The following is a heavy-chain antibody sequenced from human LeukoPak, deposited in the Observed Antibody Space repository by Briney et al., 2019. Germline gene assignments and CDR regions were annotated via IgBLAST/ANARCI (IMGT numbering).Heavy chain of an antibody. D-gene: IGHD3-22*01. Sequence: SETLSLTCTVSGGSTSSYYWSWIRQPPGKGQEWIGYIYYSGSTNYNPSLKSRVTISVDTSKNQFSLKLSSVTAADTAVYYCARWYYDSSGYFYYFDYWGQGTLVTVSS. CDR3: ARWYYDSSGYFYYFDY. CDR2: IYYSGST. V-gene: IGHV4-59*01. CDR1: GGSTSSYY. J-gene: IGHJ4*02.